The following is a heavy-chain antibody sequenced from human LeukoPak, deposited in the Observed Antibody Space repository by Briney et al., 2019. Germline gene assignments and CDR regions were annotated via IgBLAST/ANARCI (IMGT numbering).Heavy chain of an antibody. Sequence: ASVKVSCKASGNTFTGYYMHRVRQAPGQGLEWMGWINPNSGGTNYAQKFQGRVTMTRGTSISSAYMELSRLRSDDTAVYYCARRPQYCRGGACYDWGQGTLVTVSS. J-gene: IGHJ4*02. CDR2: INPNSGGT. CDR1: GNTFTGYY. D-gene: IGHD2-15*01. V-gene: IGHV1-2*02. CDR3: ARRPQYCRGGACYD.